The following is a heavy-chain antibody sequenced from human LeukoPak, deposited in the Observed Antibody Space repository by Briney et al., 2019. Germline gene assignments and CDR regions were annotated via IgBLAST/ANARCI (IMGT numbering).Heavy chain of an antibody. D-gene: IGHD4-17*01. J-gene: IGHJ2*01. Sequence: SETLSLTCAVYGGSFSGYYWSWIRQPPGKGLEWLGEVNHGGGANYNPSLKSRVTMSVDTSKNHFSLELSSVTAADTAIYYCARANAVTTVLFDLWGRGTLVTVCS. CDR2: VNHGGGA. V-gene: IGHV4-34*01. CDR3: ARANAVTTVLFDL. CDR1: GGSFSGYY.